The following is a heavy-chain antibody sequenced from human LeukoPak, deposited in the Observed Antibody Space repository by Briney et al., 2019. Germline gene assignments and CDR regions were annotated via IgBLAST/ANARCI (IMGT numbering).Heavy chain of an antibody. D-gene: IGHD3-22*01. V-gene: IGHV3-74*01. CDR2: INADGSRT. J-gene: IGHJ4*02. Sequence: GGSLRLSCAASGFTLSSYWMHWVRQAPGAGLVCVSRINADGSRTTYADSVKGRFTISRDNAKNTLYLQMNSLRAEDTALYYCARDPDLSGYSFFEYWGQGTLVTVSS. CDR3: ARDPDLSGYSFFEY. CDR1: GFTLSSYW.